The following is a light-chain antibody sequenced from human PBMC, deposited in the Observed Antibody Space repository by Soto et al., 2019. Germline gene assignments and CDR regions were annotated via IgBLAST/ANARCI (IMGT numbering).Light chain of an antibody. CDR3: QQYNNWPRT. CDR1: QSVSNY. V-gene: IGKV3-15*01. Sequence: EILMTQSPATLSVSPGERATLSCRASQSVSNYLAWYHQIPVQPPRLLIYGASTRATGIPARFSGSGSGTEFTLTISSLQSEDFAVYYCQQYNNWPRTFGQGTKVDI. CDR2: GAS. J-gene: IGKJ1*01.